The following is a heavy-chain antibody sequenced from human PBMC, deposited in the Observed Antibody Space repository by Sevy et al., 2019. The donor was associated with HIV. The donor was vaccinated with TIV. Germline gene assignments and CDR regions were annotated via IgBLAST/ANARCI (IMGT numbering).Heavy chain of an antibody. CDR2: ISGSGGST. CDR3: AVGYCSSTSCSPFDY. V-gene: IGHV3-23*01. J-gene: IGHJ4*02. D-gene: IGHD2-2*01. Sequence: GGSLRLSCAASEFTFSSYARSWVRQAPGKGLEWVSAISGSGGSTYYADSVKGRFTISRDNSKNTLYLQMNSLRAEDTAVYYCAVGYCSSTSCSPFDYWGQGTLVTVSS. CDR1: EFTFSSYA.